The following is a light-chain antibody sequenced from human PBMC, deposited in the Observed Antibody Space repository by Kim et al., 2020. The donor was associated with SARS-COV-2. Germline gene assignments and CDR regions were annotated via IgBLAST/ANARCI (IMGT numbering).Light chain of an antibody. CDR3: NFRDSTGSHFV. CDR1: SLRRYY. V-gene: IGLV3-19*01. J-gene: IGLJ1*01. Sequence: SSELTQDPTVSVALGQTVRITCQGDSLRRYYASWYQQKPGQAPVLVIYGNDNRPSGIPDRFSGSSSGNTASLTITGAQAEDEADYYCNFRDSTGSHFVFGTGTKVIVL. CDR2: GND.